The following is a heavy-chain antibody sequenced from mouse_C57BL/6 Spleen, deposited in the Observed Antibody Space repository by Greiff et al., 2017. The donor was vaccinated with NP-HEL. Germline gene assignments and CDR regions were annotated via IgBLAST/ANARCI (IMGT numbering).Heavy chain of an antibody. J-gene: IGHJ2*01. CDR2: IVPANGNT. V-gene: IGHV14-3*01. CDR3: DRYGNPYYCDY. CDR1: GFTIKNTY. Sequence: VQLQQSVAELVRPGASVKLSCTASGFTIKNTYMHWVKQRPEQGLEWIGRIVPANGNTKYAPKFQGKATITADTSSNTAYLQLSSLTSEDTAIYYCDRYGNPYYCDYGGQGTTLTVSS. D-gene: IGHD2-1*01.